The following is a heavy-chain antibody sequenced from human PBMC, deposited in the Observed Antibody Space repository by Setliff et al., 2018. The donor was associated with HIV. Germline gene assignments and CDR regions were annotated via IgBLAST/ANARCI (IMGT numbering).Heavy chain of an antibody. J-gene: IGHJ4*02. CDR2: SSHSGIT. Sequence: SETLSLTCAVSGFSVSSGDYWGWIRQPPGKGLEWIGSSSHSGITNYNPSLKSRVTISVDTSKNQFSLKLTSVTAADTAVYYCARGHPNSSRSSLVYWGQGTLVTVSS. CDR1: GFSVSSGDY. CDR3: ARGHPNSSRSSLVY. V-gene: IGHV4-38-2*01. D-gene: IGHD6-6*01.